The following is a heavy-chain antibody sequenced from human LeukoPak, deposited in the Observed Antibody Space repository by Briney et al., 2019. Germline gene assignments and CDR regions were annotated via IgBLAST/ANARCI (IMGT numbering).Heavy chain of an antibody. V-gene: IGHV1-69*13. CDR3: ARGLRGYSYGFDY. D-gene: IGHD5-18*01. CDR1: GGTFSSYA. CDR2: IIPIFGTA. J-gene: IGHJ4*02. Sequence: GASVKVSCKASGGTFSSYAISWVRQAPGQGLEWMGGIIPIFGTANYAQKFQGRVTITADESTSTAYMELSSLRSEDMAVYYCARGLRGYSYGFDYWGQGTLVTVSS.